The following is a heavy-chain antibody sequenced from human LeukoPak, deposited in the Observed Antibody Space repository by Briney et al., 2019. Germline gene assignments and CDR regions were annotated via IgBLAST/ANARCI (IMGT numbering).Heavy chain of an antibody. V-gene: IGHV4-59*12. CDR2: IYYSGST. J-gene: IGHJ4*02. CDR1: GGSISSYY. D-gene: IGHD6-19*01. Sequence: PSETLSLTCTVSGGSISSYYWSWIRQPPGKGLEWIGYIYYSGSTNYNPSLKSRVTISVETSKNQFSLKLTSVSAADTAVYYCARGGTDTSGLDYWGQGTLVTVSS. CDR3: ARGGTDTSGLDY.